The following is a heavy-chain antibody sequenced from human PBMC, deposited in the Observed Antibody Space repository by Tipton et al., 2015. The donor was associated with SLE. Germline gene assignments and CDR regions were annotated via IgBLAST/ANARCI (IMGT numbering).Heavy chain of an antibody. D-gene: IGHD2-15*01. Sequence: TLSLTCTVSGGSISSHYWSWFRQPPGKGLEWICYIYYRGNTKYNPSLKNRVTISLDTSRTQFSLKLSSVTAADTAVYYCARDGRGYCDNSGCSEYHWFDPWGQGTLVTVSS. V-gene: IGHV4-59*11. CDR3: ARDGRGYCDNSGCSEYHWFDP. CDR2: IYYRGNT. J-gene: IGHJ5*02. CDR1: GGSISSHY.